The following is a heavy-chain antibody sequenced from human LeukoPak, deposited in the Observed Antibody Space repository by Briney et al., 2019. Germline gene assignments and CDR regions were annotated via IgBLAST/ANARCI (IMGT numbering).Heavy chain of an antibody. CDR3: AREAPDSGPHYYAGMDV. CDR2: IYYSGST. J-gene: IGHJ6*02. D-gene: IGHD6-19*01. V-gene: IGHV4-31*03. Sequence: SETLSLTCTVSGGSISSGGYYWSWIRQHPGKGLEWIGYIYYSGSTHYGPSLKSRVTISVDTSKNQFSLKLSSVTAADTAVYYCAREAPDSGPHYYAGMDVWGQGTTVTVSS. CDR1: GGSISSGGYY.